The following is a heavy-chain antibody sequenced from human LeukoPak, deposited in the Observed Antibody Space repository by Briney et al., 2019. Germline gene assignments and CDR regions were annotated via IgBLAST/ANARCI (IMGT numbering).Heavy chain of an antibody. V-gene: IGHV3-64*01. CDR3: ARRPQGAYDI. J-gene: IGHJ3*02. CDR1: GFTFGSYA. Sequence: GGSLRLSCVAPGFTFGSYAMTWVGQAPGKGLEYVSAISSSGSSTFYAISVKGRFTISRDNSKNTLYLQMGSLRAEDMAVYYCARRPQGAYDIWGQGTMVTVSS. CDR2: ISSSGSST.